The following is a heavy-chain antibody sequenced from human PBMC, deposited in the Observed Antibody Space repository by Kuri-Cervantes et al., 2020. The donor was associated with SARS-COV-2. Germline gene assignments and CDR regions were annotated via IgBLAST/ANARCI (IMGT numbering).Heavy chain of an antibody. V-gene: IGHV1-2*02. D-gene: IGHD1-1*01. Sequence: ASVNVSCKASGYTFTGYYMHWVRQAPGQGLEWMGWINPNSGGTNYAQRFQGRVTMTRDTSISTAYMELSRLRSDDTAVYYCARDRTGFDYWGQGTLVTVSS. CDR1: GYTFTGYY. CDR3: ARDRTGFDY. J-gene: IGHJ4*02. CDR2: INPNSGGT.